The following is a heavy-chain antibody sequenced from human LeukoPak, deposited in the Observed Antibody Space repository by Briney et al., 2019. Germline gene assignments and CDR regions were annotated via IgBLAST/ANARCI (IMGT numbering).Heavy chain of an antibody. CDR2: INPNSGGT. CDR1: GYTFTGYY. D-gene: IGHD2-21*01. CDR3: ARGLGYCGGDCSDY. Sequence: ASVKVSCTASGYTFTGYYMHWVRQAPGQGLEWMGWINPNSGGTNYAQKFQGRVTMTRDTSISTAYMELSRLRSDDTAVYYCARGLGYCGGDCSDYWGQGTLVTVSS. J-gene: IGHJ4*02. V-gene: IGHV1-2*02.